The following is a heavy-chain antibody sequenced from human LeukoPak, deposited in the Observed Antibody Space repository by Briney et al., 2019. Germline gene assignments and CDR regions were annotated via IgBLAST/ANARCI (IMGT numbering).Heavy chain of an antibody. V-gene: IGHV3-53*01. CDR3: ARVGDHFHWYLDL. D-gene: IGHD3-3*02. J-gene: IGHJ2*01. CDR1: GFSLSNNY. CDR2: LYSGSST. Sequence: GGSLRLSCAASGFSLSNNYMNWVRQAPGKGLEWVSILYSGSSTYYADSVEGRFIVSRDSSKNTLSLQMNDLIAEDTAVYYCARVGDHFHWYLDLWGRGTPVTVSS.